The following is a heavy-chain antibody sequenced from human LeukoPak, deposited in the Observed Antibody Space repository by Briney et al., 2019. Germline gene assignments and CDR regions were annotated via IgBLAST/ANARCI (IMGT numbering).Heavy chain of an antibody. J-gene: IGHJ4*02. V-gene: IGHV3-30*02. Sequence: PGGSLRLSCAASGFTFSSYGMHWVRQAPGKGLEWVAFIRYDGSNKYYADSVKGRFTISRDNSKNTLYLQMNSLRAEDTAVYYCAKPNSPLIFGVVIKPYFDYWGQGTLVTVSS. CDR1: GFTFSSYG. D-gene: IGHD3-3*01. CDR2: IRYDGSNK. CDR3: AKPNSPLIFGVVIKPYFDY.